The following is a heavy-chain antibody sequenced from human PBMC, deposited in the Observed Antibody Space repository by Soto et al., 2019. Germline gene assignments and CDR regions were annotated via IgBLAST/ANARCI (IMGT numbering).Heavy chain of an antibody. CDR2: ISGSGGST. CDR1: GFTFTSYA. J-gene: IGHJ2*01. V-gene: IGHV3-23*01. CDR3: AERTTGWDGGV. D-gene: IGHD6-19*01. Sequence: EVQLLESGGGLVQPGGSLSLSCAASGFTFTSYAMNWVRQAPGKGLEWVSVISGSGGSTYYADSVKGRFTISRDNSKNARDLQMNSLRAEDRAVYYCAERTTGWDGGVWGRGTLVTVSS.